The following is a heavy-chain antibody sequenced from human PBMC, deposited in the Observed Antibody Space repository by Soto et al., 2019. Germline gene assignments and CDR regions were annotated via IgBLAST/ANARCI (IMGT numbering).Heavy chain of an antibody. D-gene: IGHD2-21*02. CDR1: GFTFTGYG. CDR2: LSYDGSNK. J-gene: IGHJ3*02. Sequence: QVQLVESGGVVVQPGRSLRLSCAASGFTFTGYGMHWVRQAPGKGLEWVAFLSYDGSNKYYADSVKGRFDISRDNYKNTLSLQMNSLRAEDTAVCYCAKDHNPVVVSSTPPDAFDIWGQGTMVTVSS. V-gene: IGHV3-30*18. CDR3: AKDHNPVVVSSTPPDAFDI.